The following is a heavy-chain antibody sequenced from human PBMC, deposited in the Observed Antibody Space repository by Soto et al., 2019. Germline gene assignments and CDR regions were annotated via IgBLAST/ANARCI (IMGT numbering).Heavy chain of an antibody. D-gene: IGHD6-13*01. V-gene: IGHV3-33*01. CDR3: ARLGGGVPGIAAAGRPTFAFDI. CDR1: GFTFSSYG. Sequence: PGGSLRLSCAASGFTFSSYGMHWVRQAPGKGLEWVAVIWYDGSNKYYADSVKGRFTISRDNSKNTLYLQMNSLRAEDTAVYYCARLGGGVPGIAAAGRPTFAFDIWGQGTMVTVSS. CDR2: IWYDGSNK. J-gene: IGHJ3*02.